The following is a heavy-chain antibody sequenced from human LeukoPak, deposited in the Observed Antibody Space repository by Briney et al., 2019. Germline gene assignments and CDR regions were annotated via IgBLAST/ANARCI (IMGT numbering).Heavy chain of an antibody. V-gene: IGHV7-4-1*02. J-gene: IGHJ4*02. CDR3: ARDLVRDGYSVGFDY. D-gene: IGHD5-24*01. Sequence: ASVKVSCKASGYTFTTYAMNWVRQAPGQRLEWMGWINTNTGNPTYAQGFTGRFVFSLDTSVSTAYLQISSLKAEDTAVYYCARDLVRDGYSVGFDYWGQGTLVTVSS. CDR2: INTNTGNP. CDR1: GYTFTTYA.